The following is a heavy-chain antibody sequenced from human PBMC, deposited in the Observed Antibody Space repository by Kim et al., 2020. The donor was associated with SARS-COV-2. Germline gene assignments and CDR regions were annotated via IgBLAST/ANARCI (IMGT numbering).Heavy chain of an antibody. D-gene: IGHD3-22*01. CDR3: ARAPAGGSSGYYYYYYGMDV. Sequence: GGSLRLSCAASGFTFSSYGMHWVRQAPGKGLEWVAVIWYDGSNKYYADSVKGRFTISRDNSKNTLYLQMNSLRAEDTAVYYCARAPAGGSSGYYYYYYGMDVWGQGTTVTVSS. CDR2: IWYDGSNK. J-gene: IGHJ6*02. CDR1: GFTFSSYG. V-gene: IGHV3-33*01.